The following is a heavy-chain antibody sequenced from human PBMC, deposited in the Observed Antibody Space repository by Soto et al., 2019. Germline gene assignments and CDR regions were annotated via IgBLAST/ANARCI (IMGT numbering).Heavy chain of an antibody. J-gene: IGHJ4*02. CDR3: ARGCCSGGTLNY. Sequence: GGSLRLSCAASGFIVNDHCMTWIRQAPGKGLEWVAVISYDGTNKYYADSVKGRFTISRDNSKNTLYLQMNSLRAEDTAVYYCARGCCSGGTLNYWGQGTLVPVSS. D-gene: IGHD2-15*01. CDR1: GFIVNDHC. V-gene: IGHV3-30*03. CDR2: ISYDGTNK.